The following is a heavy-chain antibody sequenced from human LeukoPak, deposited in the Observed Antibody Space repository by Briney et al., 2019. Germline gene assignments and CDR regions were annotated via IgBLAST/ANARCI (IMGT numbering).Heavy chain of an antibody. CDR2: IYYSGST. CDR1: GGSISSGAYY. CDR3: ARDEGYYGSGNYSYYYYYMDV. Sequence: SETLSLTCTVSGGSISSGAYYWGWIRQPPGKGLEWIGSIYYSGSTYYNPSLKSRVTISVDTSKNQFSLKLTSVTAADTAVYYCARDEGYYGSGNYSYYYYYMDVWGRGTTVIVSS. V-gene: IGHV4-39*07. J-gene: IGHJ6*03. D-gene: IGHD3-10*01.